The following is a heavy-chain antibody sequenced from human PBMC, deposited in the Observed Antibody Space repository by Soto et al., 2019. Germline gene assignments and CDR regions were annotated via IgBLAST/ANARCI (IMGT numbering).Heavy chain of an antibody. J-gene: IGHJ4*02. D-gene: IGHD4-17*01. V-gene: IGHV1-8*01. Sequence: ASVKVSCKASGYTFTSYDINWVRQATGQGLEWMGWMNPNSGNTGYAQKFQGRVTMTRNTSISTAYMELSSLRSEDTAVYYCARVGPNDYGDYDSGSGPDYWGQGTLVTVSS. CDR1: GYTFTSYD. CDR2: MNPNSGNT. CDR3: ARVGPNDYGDYDSGSGPDY.